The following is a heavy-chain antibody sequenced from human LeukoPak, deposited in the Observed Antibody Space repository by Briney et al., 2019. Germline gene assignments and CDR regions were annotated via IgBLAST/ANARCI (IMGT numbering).Heavy chain of an antibody. CDR3: ARLRFGELTFDY. J-gene: IGHJ4*02. V-gene: IGHV4-59*12. CDR2: IYYSGST. CDR1: GPSISSYY. Sequence: SETLSLTCTVSGPSISSYYWSWIRQPPGKGLEWIGYIYYSGSTDYNPSLKGRVTISVATSKTQFSLKLSPVTAADTAVSYCARLRFGELTFDYWGQGSLVIVSS. D-gene: IGHD3-16*01.